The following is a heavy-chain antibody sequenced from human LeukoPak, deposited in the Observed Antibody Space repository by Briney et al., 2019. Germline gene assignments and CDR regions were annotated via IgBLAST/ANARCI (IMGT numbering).Heavy chain of an antibody. D-gene: IGHD5-24*01. CDR2: IIPSGHTT. CDR1: GFTFSSHG. CDR3: AKDDRWLQFCC. V-gene: IGHV3-23*01. Sequence: GGSLRLSCVASGFTFSSHGMNWVRQAPGKGLEWVSGIIPSGHTTYYADSVRGRFTISRDNSRNTVYLQMNSLRAEDTAVYYCAKDDRWLQFCCWGQGTLVTVSA. J-gene: IGHJ4*02.